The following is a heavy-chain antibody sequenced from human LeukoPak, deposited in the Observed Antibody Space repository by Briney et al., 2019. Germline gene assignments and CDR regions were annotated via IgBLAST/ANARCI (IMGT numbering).Heavy chain of an antibody. J-gene: IGHJ4*02. D-gene: IGHD6-13*01. CDR2: IRYDGSNK. V-gene: IGHV3-30*02. Sequence: PGGSLRLSCAASGFTFSSYVMHWVRQAPGKGLEWVAFIRYDGSNKDYADSVKGRFTISRDNSKNTLYLQMNSLRAEDTAVYYCANWARQQLSPLDYWGQGTLVTVSS. CDR1: GFTFSSYV. CDR3: ANWARQQLSPLDY.